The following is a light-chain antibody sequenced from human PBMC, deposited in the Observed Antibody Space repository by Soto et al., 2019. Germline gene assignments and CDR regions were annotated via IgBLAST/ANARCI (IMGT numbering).Light chain of an antibody. V-gene: IGLV1-47*01. J-gene: IGLJ2*01. CDR1: SSNIGSNY. CDR2: RNN. Sequence: QSVLTQPPSASGTPGQRVTISCSGSSSNIGSNYVYWYQQLPGTAPKLLIYRNNQRPSGAPDRFSGSKSGTSASLAISGLRSEDEDDYYCASWDDSLSVVFGGGTKLTVL. CDR3: ASWDDSLSVV.